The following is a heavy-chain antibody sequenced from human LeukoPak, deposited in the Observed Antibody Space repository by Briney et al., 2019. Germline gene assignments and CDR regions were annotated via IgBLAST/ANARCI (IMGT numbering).Heavy chain of an antibody. D-gene: IGHD3-16*01. V-gene: IGHV3-23*01. CDR3: ARIGGGGIDQ. Sequence: GGSLRLSCAASGFTFTSDTMSWFRQAPGKGLEWISAISGGGTDTYYADSVKGRFTISRGNFKNTVSLQMRSLRAEDTAQYYCARIGGGGIDQWGQGTLVTVSS. J-gene: IGHJ4*02. CDR2: ISGGGTDT. CDR1: GFTFTSDT.